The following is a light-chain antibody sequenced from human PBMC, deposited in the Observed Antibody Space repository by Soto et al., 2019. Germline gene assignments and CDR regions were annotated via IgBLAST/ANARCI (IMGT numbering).Light chain of an antibody. CDR1: SSNFGSNS. J-gene: IGLJ1*01. CDR3: AAWDDSLNGREV. V-gene: IGLV1-44*01. CDR2: SNN. Sequence: QSVLTQPPSASGTPVQRVTISCSGSSSNFGSNSVNWYQQLPGAAPKLLIYSNNQRPSGVPDRFSGSKSGTSASLAISGLQSEDEADYYCAAWDDSLNGREVFGTGTKVTVL.